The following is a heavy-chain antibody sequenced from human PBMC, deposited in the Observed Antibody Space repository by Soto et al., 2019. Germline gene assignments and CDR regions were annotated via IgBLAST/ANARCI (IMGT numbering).Heavy chain of an antibody. CDR1: GFTFRSYA. V-gene: IGHV3-30*04. CDR3: ARSRSGAVAYSFDF. CDR2: ISRDGSNK. Sequence: QVQVVESGGGVVQPGRSLRLSCAASGFTFRSYAMHWVRQAPGKGLEWVAVISRDGSNKYYGDSVKGRFTISRDNSKDTVYLQMNSLRDEDSAMFYCARSRSGAVAYSFDFWGQGTLVTVSS. D-gene: IGHD3-10*01. J-gene: IGHJ4*02.